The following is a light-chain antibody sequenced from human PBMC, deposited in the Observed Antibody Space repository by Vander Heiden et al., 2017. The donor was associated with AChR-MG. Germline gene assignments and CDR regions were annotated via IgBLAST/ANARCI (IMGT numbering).Light chain of an antibody. CDR1: QSLLHSNGYNY. CDR2: LGS. V-gene: IGKV2-28*01. Sequence: DIVMTQSPLSLPVTPGEPASISCRSSQSLLHSNGYNYLDWYLQKPGQSPQLLIYLGSNRASAVPDRFSGSGSGTDFTLKISRVEAEHVGVYYSRQALQTLWTFGQGTKVEIK. CDR3: RQALQTLWT. J-gene: IGKJ1*01.